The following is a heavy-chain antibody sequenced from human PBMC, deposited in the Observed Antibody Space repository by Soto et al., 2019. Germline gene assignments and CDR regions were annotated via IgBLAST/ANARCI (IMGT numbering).Heavy chain of an antibody. D-gene: IGHD3-22*01. Sequence: TLSLTCTVSGGSISSGDYYWSWIRQPPGKGLECIGYIYYSGSTYYNPSLKSRVTISVDTSKNQFSLKLSSVTAADTAVYYCARVPFYDSSGRSYYFDYWGQGTLVTVSS. V-gene: IGHV4-30-4*01. CDR3: ARVPFYDSSGRSYYFDY. J-gene: IGHJ4*02. CDR2: IYYSGST. CDR1: GGSISSGDYY.